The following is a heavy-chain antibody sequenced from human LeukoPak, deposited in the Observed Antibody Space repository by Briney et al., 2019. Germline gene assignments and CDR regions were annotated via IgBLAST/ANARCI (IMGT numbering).Heavy chain of an antibody. CDR2: IKQDGSDK. CDR1: GFTFSAYW. Sequence: PGGSLRLSCAASGFTFSAYWMSWVHQAPGKGLEWLANIKQDGSDKQYVDSVKGRFAISRDNAKTSVYLQMNSLRAEDTAVYYCVSTTRCSPFDNWGQGTLVTDSS. J-gene: IGHJ4*02. D-gene: IGHD1-1*01. CDR3: VSTTRCSPFDN. V-gene: IGHV3-7*01.